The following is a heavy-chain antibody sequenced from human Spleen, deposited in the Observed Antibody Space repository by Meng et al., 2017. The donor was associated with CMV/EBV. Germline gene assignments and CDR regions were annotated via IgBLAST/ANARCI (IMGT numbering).Heavy chain of an antibody. Sequence: GESLKISCAASGFTFSNYYMSWIRQAPGKGLEWVAFIRYDGTNKYYGDSVKGRFTISRNNSKNTLYLQMNSLTAEDTALYYCAKKGDPGTTGYLDNWGQGTLVTVSS. CDR3: AKKGDPGTTGYLDN. J-gene: IGHJ4*02. V-gene: IGHV3-30*02. D-gene: IGHD3-10*01. CDR2: IRYDGTNK. CDR1: GFTFSNYY.